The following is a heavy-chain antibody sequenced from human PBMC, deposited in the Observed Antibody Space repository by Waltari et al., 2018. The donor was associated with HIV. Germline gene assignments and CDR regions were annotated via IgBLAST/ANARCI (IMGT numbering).Heavy chain of an antibody. D-gene: IGHD6-19*01. Sequence: QVQLVESGGGVVQPGRSLRLSCAASGFTFSAYGMHWVRQAPGKGLEWVAVIWFDGSNKYYAEYVKGRFTISRDNSRDTLYLQMNSLRAEDTAVYYCARGVGQWLGNWFDPWGQGTLVTVSS. CDR3: ARGVGQWLGNWFDP. CDR2: IWFDGSNK. CDR1: GFTFSAYG. V-gene: IGHV3-33*01. J-gene: IGHJ5*02.